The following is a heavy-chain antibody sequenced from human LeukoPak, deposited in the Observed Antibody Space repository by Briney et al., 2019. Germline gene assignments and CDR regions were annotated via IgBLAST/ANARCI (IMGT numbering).Heavy chain of an antibody. Sequence: GGSLRLSCAASGFTFSDYYMSWIRQAPGEGLEWVSYISSSGSTIYYADSVKGRFTISRDNAKNSLYLQMNSLRAEDTAVYYCARETPRIAVAGSFDYWGQGTLVTVSS. V-gene: IGHV3-11*04. CDR3: ARETPRIAVAGSFDY. CDR2: ISSSGSTI. D-gene: IGHD6-19*01. CDR1: GFTFSDYY. J-gene: IGHJ4*02.